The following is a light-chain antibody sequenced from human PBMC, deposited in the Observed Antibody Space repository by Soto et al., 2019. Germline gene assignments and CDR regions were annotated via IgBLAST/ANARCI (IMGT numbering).Light chain of an antibody. CDR2: DAS. V-gene: IGKV3-11*01. Sequence: EIVLTQSPATLALSPGESATLSCRASQSVRTNLAWYQQKPGQPPRLLMYDASSRAADIPARFSGSGSGTDFILTITSLEPEDFAVYYCQQQTNWLYTFGQGTKLEIK. CDR1: QSVRTN. J-gene: IGKJ2*01. CDR3: QQQTNWLYT.